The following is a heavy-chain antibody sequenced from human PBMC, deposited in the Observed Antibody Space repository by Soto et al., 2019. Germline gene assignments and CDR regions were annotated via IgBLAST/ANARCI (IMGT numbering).Heavy chain of an antibody. CDR1: GDSINSVDHY. CDR3: ARLRWETENNWFDH. V-gene: IGHV4-30-4*01. CDR2: IYHSGST. D-gene: IGHD4-17*01. Sequence: PSETLSLTCTVSGDSINSVDHYWSWIRQPPGKGLEWMGYIYHSGSTHYNPSLNSRLTISIDTSTNRFSLNLTSVTAADTAVYLCARLRWETENNWFDHLGQGALVTV. J-gene: IGHJ5*02.